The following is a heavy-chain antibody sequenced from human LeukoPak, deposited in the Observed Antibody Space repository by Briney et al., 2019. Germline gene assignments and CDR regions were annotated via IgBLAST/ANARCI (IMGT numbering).Heavy chain of an antibody. D-gene: IGHD3-3*01. CDR1: GFTFDDYG. J-gene: IGHJ6*03. CDR3: ARDGSPITIFGVPGGYYYYMDV. CDR2: INWNGGST. V-gene: IGHV3-20*04. Sequence: GGSLRLSCAASGFTFDDYGMSWVRQAPGKGLEWVSGINWNGGSTGYADSVEGRFTISRDNAKNSLYLQMNSLRAEDTALYYCARDGSPITIFGVPGGYYYYMDVWGKGTTVTVSS.